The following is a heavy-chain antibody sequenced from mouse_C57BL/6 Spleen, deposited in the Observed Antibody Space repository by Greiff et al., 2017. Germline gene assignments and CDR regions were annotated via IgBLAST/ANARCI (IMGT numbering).Heavy chain of an antibody. Sequence: QVTLKVSGPGILQPSQTLSLTCSFSGFSLSTFGMGVGWIRPPSGKGLEWLAHIWWDDDKYYNPALKSRRTISKDTSKNQVFLKIAHVDTADTATYYCARMGYYGSSYWYFDVWGTGTTVTVSS. D-gene: IGHD1-1*01. CDR1: GFSLSTFGMG. CDR3: ARMGYYGSSYWYFDV. J-gene: IGHJ1*03. V-gene: IGHV8-8*01. CDR2: IWWDDDK.